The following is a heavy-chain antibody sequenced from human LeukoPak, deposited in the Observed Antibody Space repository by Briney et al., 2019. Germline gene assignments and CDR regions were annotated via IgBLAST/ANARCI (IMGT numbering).Heavy chain of an antibody. J-gene: IGHJ5*02. D-gene: IGHD3-3*01. CDR2: ISSDTYST. CDR3: AKDRNEFRFLEWFLGWFDP. CDR1: GFTFSNYA. Sequence: GGSLGLSCAASGFTFSNYAMGWVRQAPGKGLEWVSVISSDTYSTYYLASVKGRFTISRDNSKNTLFLQMNSLRAEDTAIYYCAKDRNEFRFLEWFLGWFDPWGQGTLVTVSS. V-gene: IGHV3-23*01.